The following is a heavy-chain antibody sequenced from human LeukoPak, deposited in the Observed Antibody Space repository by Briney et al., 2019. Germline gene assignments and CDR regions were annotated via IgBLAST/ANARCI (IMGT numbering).Heavy chain of an antibody. CDR2: ISGSGTTT. Sequence: PGGSLRLSCVTSGFKFTSYDLTWVRHPPGKGLEWVSIISGSGTTTHYADSVKGRFTISRDSSKSTLYLQMNSLTSEDTAVYYCAKVQLSDGDYGDFDYWGQGTLVTVSS. V-gene: IGHV3-23*01. CDR1: GFKFTSYD. D-gene: IGHD4-17*01. J-gene: IGHJ4*02. CDR3: AKVQLSDGDYGDFDY.